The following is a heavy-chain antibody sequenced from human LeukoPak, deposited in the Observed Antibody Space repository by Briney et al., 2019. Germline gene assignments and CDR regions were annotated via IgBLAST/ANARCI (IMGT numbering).Heavy chain of an antibody. D-gene: IGHD1-20*01. CDR2: IGGSGANT. CDR3: ARESRGIPGTTAFDY. V-gene: IGHV3-23*01. CDR1: VFAFSNYE. Sequence: ESGGSLRLSCTASVFAFSNYEMTWVRQAPGKGLDWVSNIGGSGANTYYADSVKGRFTISRDNSKNTLYLQMNSLRVEDTAVYYCARESRGIPGTTAFDYWGQGTLVTVSS. J-gene: IGHJ4*02.